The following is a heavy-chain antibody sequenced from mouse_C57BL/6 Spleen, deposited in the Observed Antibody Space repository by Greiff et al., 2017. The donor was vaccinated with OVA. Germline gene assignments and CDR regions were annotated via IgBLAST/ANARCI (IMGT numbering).Heavy chain of an antibody. D-gene: IGHD2-4*01. CDR2: IYPRDGST. V-gene: IGHV1-78*01. J-gene: IGHJ2*01. Sequence: VQVVESDAELVKPGASVKISCKVSGYTFTDHTIHWMKQRPEQGLEWIGYIYPRDGSTKYNEKFKGKATLTADKSSSTAYMQLNSLTSEDSAVYFCARSGDYDYPYFDYWGQGTTLTVSS. CDR1: GYTFTDHT. CDR3: ARSGDYDYPYFDY.